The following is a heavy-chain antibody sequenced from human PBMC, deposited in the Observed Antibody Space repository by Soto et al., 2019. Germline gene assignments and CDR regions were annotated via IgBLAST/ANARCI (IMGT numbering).Heavy chain of an antibody. V-gene: IGHV5-10-1*01. CDR1: GYSFTSYW. CDR3: ARLPYYDSSGYFAPLDYYGMDV. CDR2: IDPSDSYT. D-gene: IGHD3-22*01. J-gene: IGHJ6*02. Sequence: PGESLKISCKGSGYSFTSYWISWVRQMPGKGLEWMGRIDPSDSYTNYSPSFQGHVTISADKSISTAYLQWSSLKASDTAMYYCARLPYYDSSGYFAPLDYYGMDVWGQGTTVTVSS.